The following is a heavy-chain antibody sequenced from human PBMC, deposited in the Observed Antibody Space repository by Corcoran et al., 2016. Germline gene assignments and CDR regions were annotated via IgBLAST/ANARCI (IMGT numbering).Heavy chain of an antibody. J-gene: IGHJ6*02. CDR3: ARQPPFRQWLAAKPYYYYYGMDV. CDR2: IIPIFGTA. D-gene: IGHD6-19*01. Sequence: QVQLVQSGAEVKKPGSSVKASCKASGGTFSSYAISWVRQAPGQGLEWMGGIIPIFGTANYAQKFQGRVTISADKSTSTAYMELSSLRSEDTAVYYCARQPPFRQWLAAKPYYYYYGMDVWGQGTTVTVSS. V-gene: IGHV1-69*06. CDR1: GGTFSSYA.